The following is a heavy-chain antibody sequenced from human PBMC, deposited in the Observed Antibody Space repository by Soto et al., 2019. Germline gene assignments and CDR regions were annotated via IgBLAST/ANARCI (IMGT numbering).Heavy chain of an antibody. CDR3: PRDSEWFATDY. Sequence: GGSLRLSCAASGFTFSSYGMHWVRQAPGKGLEWVAVIWYDGSNKYYADSVKGRFTISRDNSKNTLYLQMNSLRAEDTAVYYCPRDSEWFATDYWGQGTLVTVSS. D-gene: IGHD3-3*01. CDR1: GFTFSSYG. J-gene: IGHJ4*02. CDR2: IWYDGSNK. V-gene: IGHV3-33*01.